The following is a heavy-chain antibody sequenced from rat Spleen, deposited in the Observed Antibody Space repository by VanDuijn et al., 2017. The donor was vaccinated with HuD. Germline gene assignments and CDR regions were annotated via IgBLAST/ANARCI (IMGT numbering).Heavy chain of an antibody. J-gene: IGHJ2*01. Sequence: EVQLVESGGGLVQPGGSLKLSCAASGFTFSDYNMAWVRQAPTKGLEWVASINTGGGNTYYPDSVKGRFTISRDNAKSTLYLQMDSLRSEDTATYYCAQWNSRYFTYWGQGVMVTVSS. CDR2: INTGGGNT. D-gene: IGHD4-4*01. V-gene: IGHV5-25*01. CDR3: AQWNSRYFTY. CDR1: GFTFSDYN.